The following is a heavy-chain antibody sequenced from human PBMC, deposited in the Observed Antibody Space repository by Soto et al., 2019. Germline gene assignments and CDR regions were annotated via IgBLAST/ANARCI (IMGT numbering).Heavy chain of an antibody. CDR2: INYNSRAT. Sequence: EVQLLESGGGLVQPGGSLRLSCETSGFSFNSYAMTWVRQAPGMGLEWVAVINYNSRATFHAQSVKGRFTISRDNSRNTVFLQMDSLRDEDTAVYYCVKQRGSGKTYYSNMDVWGLGTTVIVSS. CDR1: GFSFNSYA. CDR3: VKQRGSGKTYYSNMDV. V-gene: IGHV3-23*01. J-gene: IGHJ6*02. D-gene: IGHD3-10*01.